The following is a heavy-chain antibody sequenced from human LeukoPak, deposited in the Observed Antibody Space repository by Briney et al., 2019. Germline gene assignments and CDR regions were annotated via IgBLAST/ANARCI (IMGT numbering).Heavy chain of an antibody. CDR3: ARCPRSGWYWDY. CDR2: IFFSGST. Sequence: PSETLSLTCAVSGGSINDYYWTWVRQPPGKGLEWVGYIFFSGSTDYNPSLRSRVTISVDTSKNQFSLKLTSLTAADTAVYYCARCPRSGWYWDYWGQGTLVTVSS. V-gene: IGHV4-59*01. J-gene: IGHJ4*02. CDR1: GGSINDYY. D-gene: IGHD6-13*01.